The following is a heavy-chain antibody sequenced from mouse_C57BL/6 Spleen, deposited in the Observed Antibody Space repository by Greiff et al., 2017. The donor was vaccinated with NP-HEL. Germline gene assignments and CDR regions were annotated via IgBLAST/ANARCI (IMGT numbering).Heavy chain of an antibody. Sequence: VQLQQSGAELVRPGTSVKVSCKASGYAFTNYLIEWVKQRPGQGLEWIGVINPGSGGTNYNEKFKGKATLTADKSSSTAYMQLSSLTSEDSAVYFCARSGGNYAFAYWGQRTLVTVSA. J-gene: IGHJ3*01. CDR1: GYAFTNYL. D-gene: IGHD2-1*01. CDR2: INPGSGGT. V-gene: IGHV1-54*01. CDR3: ARSGGNYAFAY.